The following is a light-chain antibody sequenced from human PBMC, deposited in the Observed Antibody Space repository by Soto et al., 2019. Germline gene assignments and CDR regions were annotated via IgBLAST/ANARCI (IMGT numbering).Light chain of an antibody. J-gene: IGKJ2*01. CDR1: QSVSSSH. CDR3: QHYGSSLMYT. V-gene: IGKV3-20*01. CDR2: GVS. Sequence: EIVLTQSPGTLSLSPGERATLSCRASQSVSSSHLAWYQQKPGQPPRLLIYGVSTRATGIPDRFSGSGSGTDFTLTISRLEPEDFAVYYCQHYGSSLMYTFGQGTKLEIK.